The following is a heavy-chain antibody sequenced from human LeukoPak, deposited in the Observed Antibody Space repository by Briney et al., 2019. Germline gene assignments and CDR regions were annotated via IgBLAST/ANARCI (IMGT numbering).Heavy chain of an antibody. CDR1: GFTFSSYS. D-gene: IGHD3-22*01. J-gene: IGHJ4*02. V-gene: IGHV3-21*01. CDR2: ISSSSSYI. Sequence: GGSLRLSCAASGFTFSSYSMNWVRQAPGKVLEWVSSISSSSSYIYYADSVKGRFTISRDNAKNSLYLQMISLRAEDTAVYYCAKDLSYYYDSSGRGFFDYWGQGTLVTVSS. CDR3: AKDLSYYYDSSGRGFFDY.